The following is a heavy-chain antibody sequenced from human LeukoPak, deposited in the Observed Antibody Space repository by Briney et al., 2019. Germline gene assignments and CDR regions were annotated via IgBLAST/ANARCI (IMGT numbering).Heavy chain of an antibody. CDR2: IIPIFGTA. D-gene: IGHD2-2*01. V-gene: IGHV1-69*05. CDR1: GGTFSSYV. J-gene: IGHJ1*01. CDR3: AIPAARPLGFQH. Sequence: SVKVSCKASGGTFSSYVISWVRQAPGQGLEWMGGIIPIFGTANYAQKFQGRVTITTDESTSTAYMELSSLRSEDTAVYYCAIPAARPLGFQHWGQGTLVTVSS.